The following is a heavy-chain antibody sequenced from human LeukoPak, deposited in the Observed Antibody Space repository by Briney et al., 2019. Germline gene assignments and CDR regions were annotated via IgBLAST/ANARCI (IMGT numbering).Heavy chain of an antibody. CDR3: ARQGRGLYDSSGYYIDY. Sequence: SETLSLTCAVYGGSFSGYYWSWICQPPGKGLEWIGEINHSGSTNYNPSLKSRVTISVDTSKNQFSLKLSSVTAADTAVYYCARQGRGLYDSSGYYIDYWGQGTLVTVSS. V-gene: IGHV4-34*01. CDR1: GGSFSGYY. CDR2: INHSGST. D-gene: IGHD3-22*01. J-gene: IGHJ4*02.